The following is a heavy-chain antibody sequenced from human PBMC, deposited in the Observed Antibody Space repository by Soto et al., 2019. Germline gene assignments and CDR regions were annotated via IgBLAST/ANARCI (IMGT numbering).Heavy chain of an antibody. J-gene: IGHJ5*02. Sequence: SETLSLTCTVSGCSISSSSYYWGWIRQPPGKGLEWIGSIYYSGSTYYNPSLKSRVTISVDTSKNQFSLKLTSVTAADTAVYYCASPKIAFYNWFDPWGQGTLVTVSS. CDR1: GCSISSSSYY. D-gene: IGHD3-3*02. V-gene: IGHV4-39*01. CDR2: IYYSGST. CDR3: ASPKIAFYNWFDP.